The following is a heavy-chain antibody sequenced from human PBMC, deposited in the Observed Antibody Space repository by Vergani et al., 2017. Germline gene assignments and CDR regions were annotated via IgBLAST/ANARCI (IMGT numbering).Heavy chain of an antibody. V-gene: IGHV3-21*01. CDR2: ISSSSNYI. Sequence: EVQLLESGGGLAQPGGSLRLSCAASGFTFRNYAMTWVRQAPGKGLEWVSSISSSSNYIYYADSVKGRFTISRDNAKNSLSLLMNSLRAEDTAIYYCARDSYDSIYWGQGTLVTVSS. D-gene: IGHD3-22*01. J-gene: IGHJ4*02. CDR3: ARDSYDSIY. CDR1: GFTFRNYA.